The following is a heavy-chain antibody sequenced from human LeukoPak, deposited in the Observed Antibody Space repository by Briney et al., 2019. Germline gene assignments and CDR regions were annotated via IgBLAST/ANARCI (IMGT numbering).Heavy chain of an antibody. CDR2: ISSSSSYI. Sequence: GGSLRLSCAASGFTFISYSMNWVRQAPGKGLEWVSSISSSSSYIYYADSVKGRFTISRDNAKNSLYLQMNSLRAEDTAVYYCARDLTGAVFDFWGQGTLVTVSS. CDR1: GFTFISYS. D-gene: IGHD1-26*01. CDR3: ARDLTGAVFDF. V-gene: IGHV3-21*01. J-gene: IGHJ4*02.